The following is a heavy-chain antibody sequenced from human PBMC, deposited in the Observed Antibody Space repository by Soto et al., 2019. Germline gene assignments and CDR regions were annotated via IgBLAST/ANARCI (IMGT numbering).Heavy chain of an antibody. CDR2: IWYDGSNK. CDR1: GFTFSSYG. CDR3: ARDQPDTVVVPYNWFDP. V-gene: IGHV3-33*01. Sequence: QVQLVESGGGVVQPGRSLRLSCAASGFTFSSYGMHWVRQAPGKGLEWGAVIWYDGSNKYYADSVKGRFTISRDNSKNTLYLQMNSLRAEDTAVYYCARDQPDTVVVPYNWFDPWGQGTLVTVSS. J-gene: IGHJ5*02. D-gene: IGHD2-21*01.